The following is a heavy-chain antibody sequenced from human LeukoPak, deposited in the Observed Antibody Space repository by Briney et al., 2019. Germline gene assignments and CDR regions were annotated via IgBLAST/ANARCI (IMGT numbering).Heavy chain of an antibody. D-gene: IGHD5-24*01. CDR3: AKAISNNYFDY. CDR1: GFTVSNNY. CDR2: IYSGGST. Sequence: PGGSLRLSCAASGFTVSNNYMSWVRQAPGKGLEWVSVIYSGGSTYYANSVKGRFTISRDNSKNTLYLQMNSLRAEDTAVYYCAKAISNNYFDYWGQGTLVTVSS. V-gene: IGHV3-66*01. J-gene: IGHJ4*02.